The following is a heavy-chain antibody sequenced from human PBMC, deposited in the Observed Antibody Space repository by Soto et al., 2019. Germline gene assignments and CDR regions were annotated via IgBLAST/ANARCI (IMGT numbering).Heavy chain of an antibody. D-gene: IGHD1-26*01. Sequence: GGSLRLSCAASGFTFSSYEMNWVRQAPGKGLEWVSYISSSGSTIYYADSVKGRFTISRDNAKNSLYLQMNSLRAEDTAVYYCARTDWSYSYYFDYWGQGTLVTVSS. J-gene: IGHJ4*02. CDR3: ARTDWSYSYYFDY. CDR2: ISSSGSTI. CDR1: GFTFSSYE. V-gene: IGHV3-48*03.